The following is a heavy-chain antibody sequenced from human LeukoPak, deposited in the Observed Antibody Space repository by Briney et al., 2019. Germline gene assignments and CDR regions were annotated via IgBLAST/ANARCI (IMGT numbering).Heavy chain of an antibody. V-gene: IGHV4-59*12. CDR3: ARGVTYYFDY. CDR2: IYHSGST. D-gene: IGHD3-16*01. Sequence: SETLSLTCTVSGGSISSYYWSWIRQPPGKGLEWIGYIYHSGSTYYNPSLKSRVTISVDRSKNQFSLKLSSVTAADTAVYYCARGVTYYFDYWGQGTLVTVSS. J-gene: IGHJ4*02. CDR1: GGSISSYY.